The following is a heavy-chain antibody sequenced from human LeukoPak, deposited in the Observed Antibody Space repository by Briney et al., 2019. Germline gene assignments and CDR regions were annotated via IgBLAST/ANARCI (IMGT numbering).Heavy chain of an antibody. CDR2: ISWDGGTI. Sequence: GGSLRLSCGASGFTIDDYAMHWVRQAPGKSLEWVSLISWDGGTIYYADSVKGRFTISRDNSKDSLYLQMNSLRTEDTALYYCAKASLGHCSGGNCYFDYWGQGTLITVSS. V-gene: IGHV3-43D*03. CDR3: AKASLGHCSGGNCYFDY. D-gene: IGHD2-15*01. J-gene: IGHJ4*02. CDR1: GFTIDDYA.